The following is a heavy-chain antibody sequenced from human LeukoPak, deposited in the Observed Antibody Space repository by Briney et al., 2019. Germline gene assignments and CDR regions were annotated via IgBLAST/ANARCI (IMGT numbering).Heavy chain of an antibody. CDR1: GYTFTNFY. J-gene: IGHJ4*02. Sequence: ASVKVSCKASGYTFTNFYIHWVRQAPGQGLEWMGMINPSGGSTSYAQTFQGRVTTTRDTSTSTVHMALSRLRSEDTALYYCARGYCSSTNCLPGGYWGQGTLVTVSS. CDR2: INPSGGST. D-gene: IGHD2-2*01. CDR3: ARGYCSSTNCLPGGY. V-gene: IGHV1-46*01.